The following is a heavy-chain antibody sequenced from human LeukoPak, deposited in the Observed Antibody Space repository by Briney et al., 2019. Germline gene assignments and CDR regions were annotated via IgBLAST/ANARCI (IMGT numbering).Heavy chain of an antibody. CDR1: GFSLTTSGLA. Sequence: SGPTLVNPTETLTLTCTFSGFSLTTSGLAVGWIRQPPEGALEWLALIYWDDVKHYNPSLKTRLTITKDTSRSQVVLTMTNMDPVDTATYYCAHPLEEQWLVAFDYWGQGTLVTVSS. CDR3: AHPLEEQWLVAFDY. D-gene: IGHD6-19*01. CDR2: IYWDDVK. J-gene: IGHJ4*02. V-gene: IGHV2-5*02.